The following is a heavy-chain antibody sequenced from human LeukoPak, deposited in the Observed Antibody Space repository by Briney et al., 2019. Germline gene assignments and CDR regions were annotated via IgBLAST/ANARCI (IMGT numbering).Heavy chain of an antibody. Sequence: ASVKVSCRTSGYNFTGHYLHWVRQAPGEGPEWMGCINPNNGDTMYQRKLQGRVIMTRDTSIRTAYMELSRLKSDDTAVYYCARSGRWLQLDFDYWGQGTLVTVSS. J-gene: IGHJ4*02. CDR1: GYNFTGHY. CDR2: INPNNGDT. D-gene: IGHD5-24*01. CDR3: ARSGRWLQLDFDY. V-gene: IGHV1-2*02.